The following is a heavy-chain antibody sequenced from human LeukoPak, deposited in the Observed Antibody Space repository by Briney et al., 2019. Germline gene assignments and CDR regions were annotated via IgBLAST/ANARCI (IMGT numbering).Heavy chain of an antibody. D-gene: IGHD6-13*01. CDR1: GYTFTSYA. CDR2: INAGNGNT. Sequence: ASVKVSCKASGYTFTSYAMHWARQAPGQRLEWMGWINAGNGNTKYSQKFQGRVTITRDTSASTAYMELSSLRSEDTAVYYCARVSSSWYFDYWGQGTLVTVSS. CDR3: ARVSSSWYFDY. V-gene: IGHV1-3*01. J-gene: IGHJ4*02.